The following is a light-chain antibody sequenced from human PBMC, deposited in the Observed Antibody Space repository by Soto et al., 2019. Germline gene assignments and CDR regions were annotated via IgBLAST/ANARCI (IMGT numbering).Light chain of an antibody. J-gene: IGKJ1*01. Sequence: IQIAPSPPSPSASVGDRVTITFRASQPISNYVNWYQAKPGTAPKFLIYGASTLQSGVPSRFSGGGSGTDFTLTISSLQPEDFATYYCQQTYRTPREFGQGTKVDIK. V-gene: IGKV1-39*01. CDR2: GAS. CDR1: QPISNY. CDR3: QQTYRTPRE.